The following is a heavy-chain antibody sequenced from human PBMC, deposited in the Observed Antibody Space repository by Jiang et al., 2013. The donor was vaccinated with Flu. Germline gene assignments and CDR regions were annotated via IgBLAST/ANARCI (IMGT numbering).Heavy chain of an antibody. CDR3: ARHGTYYYGSGSYMSGFDP. D-gene: IGHD3-10*01. CDR2: IDPSDSYT. V-gene: IGHV5-10-1*03. Sequence: QLVESGAEAKKPGESLRISCKGSGYSFTSYWISWVRQMPGKGLEWMGRIDPSDSYTNYSPSFQGHVTISADKSISTAYLQWSSLKASDTAMYYCARHGTYYYGSGSYMSGFDPWGQGTLVTVSS. CDR1: GYSFTSYW. J-gene: IGHJ5*02.